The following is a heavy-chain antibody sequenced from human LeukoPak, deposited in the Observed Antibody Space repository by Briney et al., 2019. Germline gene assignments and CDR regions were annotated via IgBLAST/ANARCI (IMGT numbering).Heavy chain of an antibody. V-gene: IGHV3-48*02. Sequence: GGSLRLSCAASGFTFSSYSMNWVRQAPGKGLEWVSYISSSSSTIYYADSVKGRFTISRDNAKNSLYLQMSSLRDEDTAVYYCARLGYGGNFAFDYWGQGTLVTVSS. CDR1: GFTFSSYS. J-gene: IGHJ4*02. CDR2: ISSSSSTI. CDR3: ARLGYGGNFAFDY. D-gene: IGHD4-23*01.